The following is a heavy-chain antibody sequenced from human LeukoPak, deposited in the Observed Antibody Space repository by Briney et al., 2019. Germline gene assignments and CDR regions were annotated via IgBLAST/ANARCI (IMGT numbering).Heavy chain of an antibody. D-gene: IGHD5-18*01. Sequence: GGSLRLSCAASGFTFSSYVMGWVRQAPGKGLKWVSGISGSGGSTYYADSVKGRFTISRDNSKNTLYLQMNSLRAEDTAVYYCAKERGYSYAAFDYWGQGTLVTVSS. J-gene: IGHJ4*02. V-gene: IGHV3-23*01. CDR1: GFTFSSYV. CDR2: ISGSGGST. CDR3: AKERGYSYAAFDY.